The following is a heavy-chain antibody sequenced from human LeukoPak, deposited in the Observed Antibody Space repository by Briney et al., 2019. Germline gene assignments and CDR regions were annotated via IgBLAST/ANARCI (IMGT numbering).Heavy chain of an antibody. CDR1: GFTFSSYA. D-gene: IGHD5-12*01. V-gene: IGHV3-23*01. Sequence: GGSLRLSCAASGFTFSSYAMSWVRQAPGKGLEWVSGISGSGDSTYYADSVKGRFTISRDNSKNTLYLQMNSLRAEDTAVYYCAKDVYSGYDPPFDYWGQGTLVTVSS. J-gene: IGHJ4*02. CDR3: AKDVYSGYDPPFDY. CDR2: ISGSGDST.